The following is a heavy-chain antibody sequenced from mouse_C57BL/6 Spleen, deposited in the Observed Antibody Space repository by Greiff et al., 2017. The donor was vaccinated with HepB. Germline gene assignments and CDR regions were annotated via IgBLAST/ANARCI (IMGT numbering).Heavy chain of an antibody. CDR1: GFTFTDYY. CDR2: IRNKANGYTT. CDR3: ARSSLYYGNYSHWYFDV. V-gene: IGHV7-3*01. D-gene: IGHD2-1*01. Sequence: DVKLVESGGGLVQPGGSLSLSCAASGFTFTDYYMSWVRQPPGKALEWLGFIRNKANGYTTEYSASVKGRFTISRDNSQSILYLQMNALRAEDSATYSCARSSLYYGNYSHWYFDVWGTGTTVTVSS. J-gene: IGHJ1*03.